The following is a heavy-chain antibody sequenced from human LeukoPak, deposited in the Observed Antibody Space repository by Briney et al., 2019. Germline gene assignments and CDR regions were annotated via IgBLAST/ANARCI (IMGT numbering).Heavy chain of an antibody. V-gene: IGHV6-1*01. CDR1: GDSVSSNSAA. CDR3: ARVHYYDSSGYYSENGYFDY. Sequence: SQTLSLTCAISGDSVSSNSAAWNWIRQSPSRGLEWLGRTYYRSKWYNDYAVSAKSRITINPGTSKNQFSLQLNSVTPEDTAVYYCARVHYYDSSGYYSENGYFDYWGQGTLVTVSS. D-gene: IGHD3-22*01. J-gene: IGHJ4*02. CDR2: TYYRSKWYN.